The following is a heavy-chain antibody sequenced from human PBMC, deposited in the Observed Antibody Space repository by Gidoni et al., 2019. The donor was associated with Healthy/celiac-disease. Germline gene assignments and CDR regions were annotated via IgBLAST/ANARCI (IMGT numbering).Heavy chain of an antibody. CDR1: CGSIRSRRYY. V-gene: IGHV4-39*01. Sequence: QLQLQESGPGLVTPSETLSLTRTVSCGSIRSRRYYWGWIRQPPGKGLEWIGRIYYSGSTYYNPSLKRRVTISVDTSKNQFSLKLSSVTAADTAVYYCARHEGPDLGDSYYYYGMDVWGQGTTVTVSS. CDR3: ARHEGPDLGDSYYYYGMDV. CDR2: IYYSGST. D-gene: IGHD3-16*01. J-gene: IGHJ6*02.